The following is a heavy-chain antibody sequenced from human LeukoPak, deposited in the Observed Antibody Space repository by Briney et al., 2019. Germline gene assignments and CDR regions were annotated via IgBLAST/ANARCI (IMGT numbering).Heavy chain of an antibody. J-gene: IGHJ4*02. CDR2: IIPILGIA. CDR3: ARDPATIASGSYGFDY. D-gene: IGHD1-26*01. V-gene: IGHV1-69*04. Sequence: SVKVSCKASGGTFSSYAISWVRQAPGQGLEWMGRIIPILGIANYAQKFQGRVTITADKSTSTAYMELSSLRSEDTAVYYCARDPATIASGSYGFDYWGQGTLVTVSS. CDR1: GGTFSSYA.